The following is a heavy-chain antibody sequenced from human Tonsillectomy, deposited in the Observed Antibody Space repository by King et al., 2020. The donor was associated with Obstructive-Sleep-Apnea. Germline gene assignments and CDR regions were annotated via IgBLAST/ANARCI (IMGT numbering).Heavy chain of an antibody. CDR2: IFSNDEK. J-gene: IGHJ3*02. CDR3: ARILTGYYDSSGYYYGAFDI. V-gene: IGHV2-26*01. CDR1: GFSLSNARMG. D-gene: IGHD3-22*01. Sequence: QVTLKESGPVLVKPTETLTLTCTVSGFSLSNARMGVRWIRQPPGKALEWLAHIFSNDEKSYSTSLKSRLTISKDTSKSQVVLTMTNMDPVDTATYYCARILTGYYDSSGYYYGAFDIWGQGTMVTVSS.